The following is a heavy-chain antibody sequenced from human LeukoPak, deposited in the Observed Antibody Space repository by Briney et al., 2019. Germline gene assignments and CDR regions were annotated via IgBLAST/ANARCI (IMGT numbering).Heavy chain of an antibody. D-gene: IGHD3-10*01. CDR1: GYTCTSYY. CDR2: INPSGGST. Sequence: ASVNVSCKASGYTCTSYYMHWVRQAPGQGLEWMGIINPSGGSTSYAQKFQGRVTMTRDTSTSTVYMELSSLRSEDTAVYYCARDGVLWFGELSHYYMDVWGKGTTVTVSS. J-gene: IGHJ6*03. V-gene: IGHV1-46*01. CDR3: ARDGVLWFGELSHYYMDV.